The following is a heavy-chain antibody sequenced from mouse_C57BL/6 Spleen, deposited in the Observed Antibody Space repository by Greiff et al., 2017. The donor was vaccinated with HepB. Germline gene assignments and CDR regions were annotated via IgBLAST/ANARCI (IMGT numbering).Heavy chain of an antibody. J-gene: IGHJ3*01. V-gene: IGHV5-17*01. Sequence: EVQGVESGGGLVKPGGSLKLSCAASGFTFSDYGMHWVRQAPEKGLEWVAYISSGSSTIYYADTVKGRFTISRDNAKNTLFLQMTSLRSEDTAMYYCARTKGIYYDYDAWFAYWGQGTLVTVSA. CDR2: ISSGSSTI. CDR1: GFTFSDYG. CDR3: ARTKGIYYDYDAWFAY. D-gene: IGHD2-4*01.